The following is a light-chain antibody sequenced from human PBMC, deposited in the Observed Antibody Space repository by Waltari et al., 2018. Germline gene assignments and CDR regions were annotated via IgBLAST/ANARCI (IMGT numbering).Light chain of an antibody. V-gene: IGKV3-11*01. CDR1: QSIDNF. CDR3: QQRSGWPPT. CDR2: DSS. Sequence: EIVLTQSPATLSLSPGERATLYCRASQSIDNFLAWYQQKPVPAPRLLIYDSSNRATDSPARFSGSRSGTDFTLTISSLEPEDFAVYYCQQRSGWPPTFGGGTKVDI. J-gene: IGKJ4*01.